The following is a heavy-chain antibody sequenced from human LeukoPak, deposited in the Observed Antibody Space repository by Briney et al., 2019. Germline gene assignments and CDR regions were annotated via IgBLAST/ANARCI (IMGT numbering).Heavy chain of an antibody. CDR1: GFTFSNSG. CDR2: ITGSGDNT. J-gene: IGHJ4*02. CDR3: AKIGGYFDY. Sequence: GGSLRLSCAASGFTFSNSGMSWVRQAPGKGLEWVSAITGSGDNTYYADSVKGRFTISGDNSKNTLYLQMSSLRAEDTAVYYCAKIGGYFDYWGQGTLVTVSS. D-gene: IGHD3-10*01. V-gene: IGHV3-23*01.